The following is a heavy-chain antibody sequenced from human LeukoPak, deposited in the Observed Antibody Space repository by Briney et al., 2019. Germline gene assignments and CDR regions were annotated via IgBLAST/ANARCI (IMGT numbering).Heavy chain of an antibody. D-gene: IGHD5-12*01. CDR3: AREGGYRDFDY. Sequence: GGSLRLSCAASGFTFSSYGMHWVRQAPGKGLEWGAVIWYDGSNKYYADSVKGRFTISRDNSKNTVYLQMNSLRAEDTAEYYCAREGGYRDFDYWGQGTLVTVSS. CDR2: IWYDGSNK. CDR1: GFTFSSYG. V-gene: IGHV3-33*01. J-gene: IGHJ4*02.